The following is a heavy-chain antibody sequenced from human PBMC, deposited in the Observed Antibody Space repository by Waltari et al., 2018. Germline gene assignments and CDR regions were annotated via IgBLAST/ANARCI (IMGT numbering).Heavy chain of an antibody. CDR3: ARDLRSGWFGH. CDR1: GFTFRSYD. Sequence: EVQLVESGGGLVKPGGSLRLSCAASGFTFRSYDMNLVRQAPGKGLEWVSSISSSSGYIYYADSVKGRFTISRDNAKNSLYLQMNSLRAEDTAVYYCARDLRSGWFGHWGQGVLVTVSS. J-gene: IGHJ5*02. CDR2: ISSSSGYI. D-gene: IGHD6-19*01. V-gene: IGHV3-21*02.